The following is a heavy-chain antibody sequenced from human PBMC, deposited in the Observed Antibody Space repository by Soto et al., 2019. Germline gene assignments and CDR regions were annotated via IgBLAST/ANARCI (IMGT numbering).Heavy chain of an antibody. J-gene: IGHJ4*02. Sequence: PSETLSLTCAVYGGSFSGYYWSWIRQPPGKGLEWIGEINHSGSTNYNPSLKSRVTISVDMSKNQFSLKLSSVTAADTAVYYCAGGLIEAAGTSDYWGQGTLVTVSS. D-gene: IGHD6-13*01. CDR3: AGGLIEAAGTSDY. CDR1: GGSFSGYY. V-gene: IGHV4-34*01. CDR2: INHSGST.